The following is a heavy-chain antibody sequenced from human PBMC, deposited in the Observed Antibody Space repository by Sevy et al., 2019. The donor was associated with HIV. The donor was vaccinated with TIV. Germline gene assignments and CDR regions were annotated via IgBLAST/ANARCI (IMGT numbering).Heavy chain of an antibody. D-gene: IGHD5-18*01. CDR2: MKQDGSEE. CDR1: GFSFSIYW. V-gene: IGHV3-7*01. J-gene: IGHJ4*01. Sequence: GGSLRLSCAASGFSFSIYWMSWVRQAPGKGLEWVATMKQDGSEEDYVDSVKGRFTISRDNAKNSLFLQMNSLSAEDTAVDYSVREGLGGYSYSLDYWGHGTLVTVSS. CDR3: VREGLGGYSYSLDY.